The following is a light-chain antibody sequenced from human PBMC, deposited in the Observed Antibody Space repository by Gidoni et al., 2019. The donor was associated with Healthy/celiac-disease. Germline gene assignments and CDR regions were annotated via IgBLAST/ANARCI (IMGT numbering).Light chain of an antibody. Sequence: VLTQSPGTLSLSPGESATLTCRASQSVSSSYLAWYQQKPGQAPKLLIYGASSRATGIPDRFSGSGSGTDFTLTISRLEPEDFAVYYCQKYGSSPVTFGQGTKVEIK. CDR3: QKYGSSPVT. CDR2: GAS. V-gene: IGKV3-20*01. J-gene: IGKJ1*01. CDR1: QSVSSSY.